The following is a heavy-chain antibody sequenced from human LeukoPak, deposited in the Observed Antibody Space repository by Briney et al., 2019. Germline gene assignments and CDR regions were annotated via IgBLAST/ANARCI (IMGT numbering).Heavy chain of an antibody. CDR2: IRYDGSNK. D-gene: IGHD3-22*01. V-gene: IGHV3-30*02. CDR1: GFTFSSYG. Sequence: QPGGSLRLSCAASGFTFSSYGMHWVRQAPGKGLEWVAFIRYDGSNKYYADSVKGRFTISRDNSKNTLYLQMNSLRAEDTAVYYCATYHYDSSGYFDAFDIWGQGTMVTVSS. J-gene: IGHJ3*02. CDR3: ATYHYDSSGYFDAFDI.